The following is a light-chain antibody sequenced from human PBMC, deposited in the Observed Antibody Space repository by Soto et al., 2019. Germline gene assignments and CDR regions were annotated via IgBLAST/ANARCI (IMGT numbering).Light chain of an antibody. V-gene: IGKV3-11*01. CDR1: QSVSSY. CDR3: QQRSNWRT. Sequence: EIVMTQSPATLSVSPGERATLSCRASQSVSSYLAWYQQKPGQAPRLLIYDASNRATGIPARFSGSGSGTDFTLTISSLEPEDFAVYYCQQRSNWRTFGQGTRLEIK. J-gene: IGKJ5*01. CDR2: DAS.